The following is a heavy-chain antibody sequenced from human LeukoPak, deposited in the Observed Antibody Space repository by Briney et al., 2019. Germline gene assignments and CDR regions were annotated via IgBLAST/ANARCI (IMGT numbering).Heavy chain of an antibody. D-gene: IGHD3-16*01. V-gene: IGHV3-48*03. CDR3: ARGWGNYYFDY. CDR1: GFTFSSYE. Sequence: PGGSLRLSCAATGFTFSSYEMNWVRQAPGKGLEWVSYISSSGSTIYYADSVKGRFTISRDNAKNSLYLQMNSLRAEDTAVYYCARGWGNYYFDYWGQGTLVTVSS. CDR2: ISSSGSTI. J-gene: IGHJ4*02.